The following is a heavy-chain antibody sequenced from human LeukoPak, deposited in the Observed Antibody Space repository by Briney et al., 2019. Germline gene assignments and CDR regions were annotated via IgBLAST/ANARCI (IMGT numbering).Heavy chain of an antibody. J-gene: IGHJ6*02. CDR3: ARTGGVDIVVVPAAMHQYYYYGMDV. D-gene: IGHD2-2*03. V-gene: IGHV1-18*01. CDR1: GYTFTSYG. CDR2: ISAYNGNT. Sequence: GASVKVSCKASGYTFTSYGISWVRQSPRQGLEWMGGISAYNGNTNYAKKLQGRVTMTTDTSTSTAYMELRSLRSDDTAVYYCARTGGVDIVVVPAAMHQYYYYGMDVWGQGTTVTVS.